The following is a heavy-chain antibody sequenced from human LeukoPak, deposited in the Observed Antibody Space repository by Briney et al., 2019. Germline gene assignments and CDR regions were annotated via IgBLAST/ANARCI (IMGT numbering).Heavy chain of an antibody. V-gene: IGHV3-23*01. CDR1: GFTFSSYA. J-gene: IGHJ3*02. CDR2: ISGSDGST. D-gene: IGHD2-21*02. Sequence: PGGSLRLSCAASGFTFSSYAMSWVRKAPGKGLEGVSAISGSDGSTYYEASVKGRFTISRDNANNTLYLRMNSLRAEDTAVYYCANSVDLAYCGGDCPDAFDIWGQGTMVTVAS. CDR3: ANSVDLAYCGGDCPDAFDI.